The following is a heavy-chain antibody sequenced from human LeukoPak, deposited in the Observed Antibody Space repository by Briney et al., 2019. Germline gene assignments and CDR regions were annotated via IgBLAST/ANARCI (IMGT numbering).Heavy chain of an antibody. CDR3: AKDRYYYGSGSCFDY. CDR1: GFTLDDYA. V-gene: IGHV3-43*02. J-gene: IGHJ4*02. D-gene: IGHD3-10*01. CDR2: ISGDGGST. Sequence: GGSLRLSCAASGFTLDDYAMHWVRQAPGKGLEWVSLISGDGGSTYYADSVKGRFTISRDNSKNSLYLQMNSLRTEDTALYYCAKDRYYYGSGSCFDYWGQGTLVTVSS.